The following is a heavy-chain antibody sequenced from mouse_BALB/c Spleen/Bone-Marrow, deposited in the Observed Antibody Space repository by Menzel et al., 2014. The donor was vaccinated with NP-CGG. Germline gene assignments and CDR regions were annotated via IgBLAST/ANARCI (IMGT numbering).Heavy chain of an antibody. CDR3: SSYAMDY. V-gene: IGHV14-3*02. J-gene: IGHJ4*01. CDR2: IDPANGNT. Sequence: EVQLQQSGAEPVKPGASVKLSCTASGFNIKDTYMHWVKQRPEQGLEWIGRIDPANGNTKYDPKFQGKATITADTSSNTAYLQLSSLTSEDTAVYYSSSYAMDYWGQGTSVTVSS. CDR1: GFNIKDTY.